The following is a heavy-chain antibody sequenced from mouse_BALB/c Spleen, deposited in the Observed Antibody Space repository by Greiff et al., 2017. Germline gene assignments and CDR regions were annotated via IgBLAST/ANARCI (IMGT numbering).Heavy chain of an antibody. D-gene: IGHD1-1*01. CDR3: ARHEGSKFAY. Sequence: DVMLVESGGDLVKPGGSLKLSCAASGFTFSSYGMSWVRQTPDKRLEWVATISSGGSYTYYPDSVKGRFTISRDNAKNTLYLQMSSLKSEDTAMYYCARHEGSKFAYWGQGTLVTVSA. J-gene: IGHJ3*01. CDR1: GFTFSSYG. CDR2: ISSGGSYT. V-gene: IGHV5-6*02.